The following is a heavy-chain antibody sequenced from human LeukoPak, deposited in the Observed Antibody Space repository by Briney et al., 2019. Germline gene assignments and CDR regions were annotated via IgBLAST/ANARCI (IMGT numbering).Heavy chain of an antibody. Sequence: ASVKVSCKASGYTFNSYAISWVRQAPGQGLEWMGWISTYNGNTHYAQKLQGRVTMTTDTSTNTAYMELRSLRSDDTAVYYCAKHPSGYYYDHFDYWGQGTLVTVSS. D-gene: IGHD3-22*01. V-gene: IGHV1-18*01. CDR3: AKHPSGYYYDHFDY. CDR2: ISTYNGNT. CDR1: GYTFNSYA. J-gene: IGHJ4*02.